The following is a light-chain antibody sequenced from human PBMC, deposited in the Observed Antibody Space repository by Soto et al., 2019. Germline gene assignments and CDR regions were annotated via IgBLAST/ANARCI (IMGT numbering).Light chain of an antibody. J-gene: IGLJ2*01. CDR3: SSYTANTTPL. CDR2: EVI. Sequence: QSALTQPASVSGSPGQSITISCTGTSSDVGAYNYVSWYQQHPGKAPKLMIYEVINRPSGVSDRFSGSRSGNTASLTISGLQAEDEADYYCSSYTANTTPLFGGGTKLTVL. CDR1: SSDVGAYNY. V-gene: IGLV2-14*01.